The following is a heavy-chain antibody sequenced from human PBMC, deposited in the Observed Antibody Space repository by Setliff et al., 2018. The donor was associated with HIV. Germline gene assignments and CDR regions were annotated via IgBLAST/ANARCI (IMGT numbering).Heavy chain of an antibody. D-gene: IGHD3-3*01. CDR3: ARGTAYYNFWSGYSQDYYYYMDV. Sequence: ASVKVSCKASGYTFTSYAMHWVRQAPGQRLEWMGWINAGNGNTKYSQKFQGRVTITRDTSASTAYMELSSLRSEDTAVYYCARGTAYYNFWSGYSQDYYYYMDVWGKGTTVTVSS. V-gene: IGHV1-3*01. J-gene: IGHJ6*03. CDR2: INAGNGNT. CDR1: GYTFTSYA.